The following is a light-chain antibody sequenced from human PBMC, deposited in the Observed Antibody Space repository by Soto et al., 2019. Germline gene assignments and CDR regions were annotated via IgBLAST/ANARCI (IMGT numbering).Light chain of an antibody. CDR3: QQYGSSPPYT. CDR1: QSVSSSY. V-gene: IGKV3-20*01. J-gene: IGKJ2*01. CDR2: GAS. Sequence: EIVLTQSPGTLSLSPGERATLSCRASQSVSSSYLAWYQQKPGQAPRLLIYGASIRATGIPDRFSGSESGIDFTITISRLEPEDFAVYYCQQYGSSPPYTFGQGTKLEIK.